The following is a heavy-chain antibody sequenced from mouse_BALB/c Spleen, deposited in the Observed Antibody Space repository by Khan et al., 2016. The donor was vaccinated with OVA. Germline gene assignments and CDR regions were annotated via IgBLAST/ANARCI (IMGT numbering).Heavy chain of an antibody. J-gene: IGHJ2*01. Sequence: QVQLKESGAELMRPGASVKLSCKTSGYIFTSYWIHWVKQRPGQGLEWIARIYPGNDNTYYNEKFKDKATLTADKSSTTAYMQLSSLKSEDSAVYFCASEEPFYYFDYWGQGTTLTVSS. CDR3: ASEEPFYYFDY. D-gene: IGHD6-1*01. CDR1: GYIFTSYW. V-gene: IGHV1-76*01. CDR2: IYPGNDNT.